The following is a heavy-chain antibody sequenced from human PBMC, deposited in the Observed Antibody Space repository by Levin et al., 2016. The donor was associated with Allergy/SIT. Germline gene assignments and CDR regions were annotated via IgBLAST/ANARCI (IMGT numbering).Heavy chain of an antibody. D-gene: IGHD3-10*01. Sequence: VRQMPGKGDVEWIGEINHSGSTNYNPSLKSRVTISVDTSKNQFSLKLSSVTAADTAVYYCARGGRITMVRGRKNYYYMDVWGKGTTVTVSS. CDR2: INHSGST. CDR3: ARGGRITMVRGRKNYYYMDV. J-gene: IGHJ6*03. V-gene: IGHV4-34*01.